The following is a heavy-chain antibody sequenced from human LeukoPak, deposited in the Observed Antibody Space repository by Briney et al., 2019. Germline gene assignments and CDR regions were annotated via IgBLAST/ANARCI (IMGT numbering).Heavy chain of an antibody. CDR2: IYPGDSET. CDR3: TKHGSKSSRPARCYYNAMDV. J-gene: IGHJ6*02. Sequence: GESLKISYKASGYYFNTYWSGWVRQLPGKGLEWMGIIYPGDSETRYSPSFQGQVTISADKSISTAYLSWSSLKATDTAMYYSTKHGSKSSRPARCYYNAMDVWGQGTTVTVSS. D-gene: IGHD2-2*01. V-gene: IGHV5-51*01. CDR1: GYYFNTYW.